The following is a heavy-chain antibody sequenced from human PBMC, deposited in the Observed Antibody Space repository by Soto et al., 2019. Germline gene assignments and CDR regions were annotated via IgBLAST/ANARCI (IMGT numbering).Heavy chain of an antibody. CDR3: AKNGVSGDYPPYYFDS. V-gene: IGHV3-11*01. CDR1: GFTFNDYS. D-gene: IGHD1-26*01. J-gene: IGHJ4*02. Sequence: PGGSLRLSCTASGFTFNDYSMSWIRQAPGKGLEWLSYITSSGSATYYADSVKGRFTISRDNSKNTLSLQMNSLRVEDTAVYYCAKNGVSGDYPPYYFDSWGQGALVTVSS. CDR2: ITSSGSAT.